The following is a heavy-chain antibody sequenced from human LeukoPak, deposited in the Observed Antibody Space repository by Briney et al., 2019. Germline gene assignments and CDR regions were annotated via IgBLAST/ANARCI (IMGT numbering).Heavy chain of an antibody. J-gene: IGHJ4*02. CDR1: GGSFSGYY. Sequence: SETLSLTCAVYGGSFSGYYWSWIRQPPGKGLEWIGEINHSGSTNYNPSLKSRVTISVDTSKNQFSLKLSSVTAADTAVYYCARGTGYSSSWYDYWGQGTLVTVSS. CDR2: INHSGST. CDR3: ARGTGYSSSWYDY. D-gene: IGHD6-13*01. V-gene: IGHV4-34*01.